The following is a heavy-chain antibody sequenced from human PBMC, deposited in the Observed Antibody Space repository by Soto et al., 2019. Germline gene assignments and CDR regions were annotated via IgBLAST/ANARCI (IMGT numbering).Heavy chain of an antibody. CDR3: ARPSSSSLENSYYYAVDV. J-gene: IGHJ6*02. V-gene: IGHV1-69*14. Sequence: QVQLVQSGAEVKKPGSSVKISCKASGGTFSSYAISWVRQAPGQGLGWMGGIIPIFGTTNYALKFQGRVSINADNSTSTADMELSSLRSDDTAVYYCARPSSSSLENSYYYAVDVWGQGTTVIVSS. D-gene: IGHD2-2*01. CDR1: GGTFSSYA. CDR2: IIPIFGTT.